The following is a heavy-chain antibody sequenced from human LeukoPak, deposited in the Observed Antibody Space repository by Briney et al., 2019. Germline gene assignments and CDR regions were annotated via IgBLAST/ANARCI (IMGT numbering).Heavy chain of an antibody. CDR1: GFTFSSYS. D-gene: IGHD2-2*01. V-gene: IGHV3-21*01. CDR3: ATPIKRYCSSTSCYDFDY. J-gene: IGHJ4*02. CDR2: ISSGSSYI. Sequence: PGGSLRLSCAASGFTFSSYSMNWLRQASEKGQELVSSISSGSSYIYYADSVKGRFTISTDNAKNSLYLQMNSLRAEDTAVYYCATPIKRYCSSTSCYDFDYWGQGTLVTVSS.